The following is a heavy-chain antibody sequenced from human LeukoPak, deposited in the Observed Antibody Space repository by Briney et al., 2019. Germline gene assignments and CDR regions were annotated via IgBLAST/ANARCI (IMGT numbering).Heavy chain of an antibody. CDR3: ARDGQPYYNLLSGYEDYYYGLDA. CDR1: GYSFSSYG. Sequence: GASVKVSCKASGYSFSSYGISWVRQAPGQGLEWMGRISGYNGDTNYAANLQGRVTLTTDTSTNIAYMELRTLRSDDTAVCYCARDGQPYYNLLSGYEDYYYGLDAWGQGTTVTVSS. J-gene: IGHJ6*02. D-gene: IGHD3-3*01. V-gene: IGHV1-18*01. CDR2: ISGYNGDT.